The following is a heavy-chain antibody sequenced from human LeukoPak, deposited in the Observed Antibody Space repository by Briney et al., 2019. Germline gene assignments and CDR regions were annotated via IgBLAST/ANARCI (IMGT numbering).Heavy chain of an antibody. CDR1: GGTFSGYY. D-gene: IGHD6-19*01. Sequence: SETLSLTCAVYGGTFSGYYWSWIRQPPGKRLEWVGESNDSGGTSYNPSLKSRVTISADKSKNQVSLKLTSVTAADTAVYYCARGGSGWSSFDYWGQGTLVTVSS. J-gene: IGHJ4*02. V-gene: IGHV4-34*01. CDR3: ARGGSGWSSFDY. CDR2: SNDSGGT.